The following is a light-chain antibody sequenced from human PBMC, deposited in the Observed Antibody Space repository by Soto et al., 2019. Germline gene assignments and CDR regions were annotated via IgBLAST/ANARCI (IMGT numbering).Light chain of an antibody. CDR3: QQYASSSYT. J-gene: IGKJ2*01. V-gene: IGKV1-5*01. Sequence: DIQMTQSPSTLSASVGDRVTITCRASQRINSWLAWYQQKPGKAPKVLIYDGSSLKSGVPSRFSGSGSGTEFTLTINSLQPDDFATYYSQQYASSSYTFGLRTK. CDR1: QRINSW. CDR2: DGS.